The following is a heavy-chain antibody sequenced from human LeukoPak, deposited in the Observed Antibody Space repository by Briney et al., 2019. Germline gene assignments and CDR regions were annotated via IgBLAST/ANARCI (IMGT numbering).Heavy chain of an antibody. V-gene: IGHV3-23*01. Sequence: GGSLRLSCAASGFTFSTYAMSWVRQAPGKGLEWVTTISGGGDKQYADHVKGRFTVSRDDSKNTLYLQMNSLRAEDTAVYYCAKSIVGATQYTFDYWGQGTLVTVSS. CDR1: GFTFSTYA. CDR3: AKSIVGATQYTFDY. CDR2: ISGGGDK. J-gene: IGHJ4*02. D-gene: IGHD1-26*01.